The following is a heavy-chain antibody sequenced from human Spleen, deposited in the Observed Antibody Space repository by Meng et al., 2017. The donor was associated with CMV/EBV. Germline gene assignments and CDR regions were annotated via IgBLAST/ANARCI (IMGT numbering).Heavy chain of an antibody. D-gene: IGHD3-3*01. Sequence: ASVKVSCKASGYTFTSYDINWVRQATGQGLEWMGWMNPSSGNTAYPQKFQGRVTMTTNTSISTAYMELSSLRSEDTAVYYCARARTEGGITIFGVAIGLAYGMEVWGQGTTVTVSS. CDR1: GYTFTSYD. CDR3: ARARTEGGITIFGVAIGLAYGMEV. CDR2: MNPSSGNT. J-gene: IGHJ6*02. V-gene: IGHV1-8*01.